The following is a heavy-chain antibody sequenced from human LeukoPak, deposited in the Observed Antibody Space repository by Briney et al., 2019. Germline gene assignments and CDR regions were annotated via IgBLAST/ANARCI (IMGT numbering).Heavy chain of an antibody. CDR2: ISAYNGNT. V-gene: IGHV1-18*01. Sequence: ASVKVSCKASGYTFTSYGISWVRQAPGQGLEWMGWISAYNGNTNYAQKLQGRVTMTTDTSTSTAYMELSSLRSEDTAVYYCARNDFWSGYRDYYYGMDVWGQGTTVTVSS. CDR3: ARNDFWSGYRDYYYGMDV. CDR1: GYTFTSYG. J-gene: IGHJ6*02. D-gene: IGHD3-3*01.